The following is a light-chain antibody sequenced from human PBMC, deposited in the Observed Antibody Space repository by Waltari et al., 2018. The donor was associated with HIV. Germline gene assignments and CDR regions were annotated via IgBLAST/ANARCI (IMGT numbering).Light chain of an antibody. J-gene: IGKJ2*01. Sequence: DIQMTQSPSSLSASVGDRVTITCRTSQSIDSYLNWYQQKPGKAPKLLIYVASFLHSGVPSRFSGSGSGTHFTLTISSLQIDDFATYYCQQTNGIREFTFGQGTKLEIK. CDR3: QQTNGIREFT. CDR2: VAS. CDR1: QSIDSY. V-gene: IGKV1-39*01.